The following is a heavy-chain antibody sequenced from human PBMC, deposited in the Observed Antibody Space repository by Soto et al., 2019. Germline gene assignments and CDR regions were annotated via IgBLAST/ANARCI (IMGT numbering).Heavy chain of an antibody. Sequence: SETLSLTCSVSAGSTSSPTYYWGWVRQPLGKGLEWIGSIYYIGTTFYNPSLKSRVTISVDTSKNQFSLTLSSVTAADTAVYYCARHTWGRQRGWFDPWGQGTLVTVS. CDR3: ARHTWGRQRGWFDP. CDR2: IYYIGTT. CDR1: AGSTSSPTYY. V-gene: IGHV4-39*01. J-gene: IGHJ5*02. D-gene: IGHD2-2*01.